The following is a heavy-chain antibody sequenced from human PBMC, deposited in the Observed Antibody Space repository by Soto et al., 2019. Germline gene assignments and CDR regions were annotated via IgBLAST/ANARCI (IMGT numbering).Heavy chain of an antibody. Sequence: GGSLRLSCAASGFTFSSYGMHWVRQAPGKGLEWVAVISYDGSNKYYADSVKGRFTISRDNSKNTLYLQMNSLRDEDTAVYYCARDAYYSWGQGTMVAVPS. D-gene: IGHD3-16*01. CDR1: GFTFSSYG. V-gene: IGHV3-30*03. J-gene: IGHJ3*02. CDR3: ARDAYYS. CDR2: ISYDGSNK.